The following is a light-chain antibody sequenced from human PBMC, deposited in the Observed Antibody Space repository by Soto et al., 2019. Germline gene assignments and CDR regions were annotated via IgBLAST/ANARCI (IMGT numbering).Light chain of an antibody. CDR2: KAS. CDR3: QQYNSYRT. V-gene: IGKV1-5*03. Sequence: DIQMTQSPSSLSASVGDRVAITCRASQNIRNYLNWYQQKPGKAPKVLIYKASSLESGVPSRFSGSGSGTEFTLTISSLQPDDFATYDCQQYNSYRTFGQGTKVDIK. J-gene: IGKJ1*01. CDR1: QNIRNY.